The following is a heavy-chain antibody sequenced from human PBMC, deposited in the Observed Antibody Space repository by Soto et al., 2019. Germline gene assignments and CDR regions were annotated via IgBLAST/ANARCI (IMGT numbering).Heavy chain of an antibody. J-gene: IGHJ4*02. CDR1: GFSLSTSGVG. V-gene: IGHV2-5*02. CDR3: AHKGPEDWPLDY. Sequence: QITLKESGPTLVRPTQTLTLTCAFSGFSLSTSGVGLGWIRQPPGKALEWLAVIYWADSKHYSPSLRSRLTITKDPSKNQVVLTMTNMDPMDTGTYYCAHKGPEDWPLDYWGQGTLVTVSS. CDR2: IYWADSK. D-gene: IGHD3-9*01.